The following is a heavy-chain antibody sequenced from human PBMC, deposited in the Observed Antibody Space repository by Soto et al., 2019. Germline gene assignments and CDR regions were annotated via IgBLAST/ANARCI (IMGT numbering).Heavy chain of an antibody. CDR2: ISAYNGNT. Sequence: GASVKVSCKASGYTFTSYGISWVRQAPGQGLERMGWISAYNGNTNYAQKLQGRVTMTTDTSTSTAYMELRSLRSDDTAVYYCARVGVGNYGSLLGDYYYYYGMDVWGQGTTVTVSS. V-gene: IGHV1-18*01. CDR3: ARVGVGNYGSLLGDYYYYYGMDV. J-gene: IGHJ6*02. CDR1: GYTFTSYG. D-gene: IGHD4-17*01.